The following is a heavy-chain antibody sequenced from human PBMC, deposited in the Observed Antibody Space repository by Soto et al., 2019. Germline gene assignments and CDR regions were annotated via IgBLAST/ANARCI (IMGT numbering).Heavy chain of an antibody. D-gene: IGHD3-3*01. J-gene: IGHJ6*02. Sequence: GGSLRLSCAASGFTFSSYGMHWVRQAPGKGLEWVAVISYDGSNKYYADSVKGRFTISRDNSKNTLYLQMNSLRAEDTAVYYCAKDLYDFWSGYYTGRAYYYYYGMDVWGQGTTVTVSS. CDR3: AKDLYDFWSGYYTGRAYYYYYGMDV. V-gene: IGHV3-30*18. CDR2: ISYDGSNK. CDR1: GFTFSSYG.